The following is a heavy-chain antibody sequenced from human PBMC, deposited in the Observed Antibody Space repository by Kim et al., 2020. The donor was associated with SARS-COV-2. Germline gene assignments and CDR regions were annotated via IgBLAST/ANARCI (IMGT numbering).Heavy chain of an antibody. CDR3: ASGNSVWGRSIY. CDR1: GFTFSNYA. D-gene: IGHD3-16*01. Sequence: GGSLRLSCAASGFTFSNYAISWIRQAPGKGLEWVSAIGAGDGNTYYADSVKGRFTISRDNSKNTLYLQMNSLRAEDTAIYYCASGNSVWGRSIYWGQGTLVTVSS. J-gene: IGHJ4*02. CDR2: IGAGDGNT. V-gene: IGHV3-23*01.